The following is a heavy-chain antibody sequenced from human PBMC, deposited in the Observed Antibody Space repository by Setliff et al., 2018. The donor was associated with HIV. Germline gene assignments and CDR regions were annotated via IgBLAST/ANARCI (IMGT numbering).Heavy chain of an antibody. Sequence: TLSLTCTVSGAPLSSYYWSWIRQPPGKGLEWIGSIYYTGSTDYNPSLMSRVTISLDTPKNQFSLKLNSVIAADTAVYYCARNRVPSSLWGQGTLVTVSS. V-gene: IGHV4-59*01. D-gene: IGHD3-10*01. CDR1: GAPLSSYY. CDR3: ARNRVPSSL. J-gene: IGHJ4*02. CDR2: IYYTGST.